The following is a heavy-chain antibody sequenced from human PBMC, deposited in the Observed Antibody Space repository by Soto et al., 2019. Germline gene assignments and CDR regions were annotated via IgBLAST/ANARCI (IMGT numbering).Heavy chain of an antibody. CDR2: IYWDDDK. J-gene: IGHJ4*02. CDR1: GFSLSTSGVG. V-gene: IGHV2-5*02. D-gene: IGHD4-17*01. Sequence: QITLKESGPTLVKPTQTLTLTCTFSGFSLSTSGVGVGWIRQPPGKALEWLALIYWDDDKRYSPSLKSRLTITKDTTKNQVVLTMTNMDPVDTATYYCAHSVPTTVTTSHFDYWGQGTLVTVSS. CDR3: AHSVPTTVTTSHFDY.